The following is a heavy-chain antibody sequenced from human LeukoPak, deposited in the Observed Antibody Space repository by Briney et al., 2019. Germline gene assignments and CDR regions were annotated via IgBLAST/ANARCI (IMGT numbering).Heavy chain of an antibody. CDR2: IKSKTDGGTT. CDR1: GFTFSNAW. CDR3: TTDPGLYSSHDY. Sequence: GGSLRLSCAASGFTFSNAWMSWVRQAPGKGLEWVGRIKSKTDGGTTDYAAPVKGRFTISRDDSKNTLYLQMNSLKTEDTAVYYCTTDPGLYSSHDYWGQGTLVTVSS. D-gene: IGHD6-19*01. V-gene: IGHV3-15*01. J-gene: IGHJ4*02.